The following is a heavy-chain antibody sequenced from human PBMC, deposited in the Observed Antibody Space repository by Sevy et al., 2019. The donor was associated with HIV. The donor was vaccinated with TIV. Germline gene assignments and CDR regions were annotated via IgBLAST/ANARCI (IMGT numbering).Heavy chain of an antibody. V-gene: IGHV3-7*01. CDR2: IRQDGSEK. CDR3: AREGSYGDHDYQYYHGMDV. J-gene: IGHJ6*02. CDR1: GFSFRSYW. Sequence: GGSLRLSCAASGFSFRSYWMSWVRQAPGKGLEWVANIRQDGSEKYDVHFVKGRFTISRDNAENSLYLQMNSLRAEDTAVYYCAREGSYGDHDYQYYHGMDVWGQGTTVTVSS. D-gene: IGHD4-17*01.